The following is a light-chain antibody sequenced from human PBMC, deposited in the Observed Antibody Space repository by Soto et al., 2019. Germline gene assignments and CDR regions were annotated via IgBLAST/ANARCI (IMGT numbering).Light chain of an antibody. Sequence: ENVLPQSPATLSLSPGARSTLTGRASQIVSQDYLAWYQQKPGLPPRLLIYDAYRRATGIPDRFRGTGSGTDFTLIITRLEPEDFAVYSCLQYGRSPRTVGQGTKVDIK. CDR3: LQYGRSPRT. CDR2: DAY. J-gene: IGKJ1*01. CDR1: QIVSQDY. V-gene: IGKV3D-20*01.